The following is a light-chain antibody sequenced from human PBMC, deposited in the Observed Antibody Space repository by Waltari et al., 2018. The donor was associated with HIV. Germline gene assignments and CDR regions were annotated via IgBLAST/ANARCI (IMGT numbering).Light chain of an antibody. CDR1: QSIRSGY. CDR2: GES. V-gene: IGKV3-20*01. CDR3: QQFYRPPYA. Sequence: EIVLTQSPDILSLSPGERATLSSRASQSIRSGYLAWYQHKPGQAPRLLIYGESSRATGIPDRFSGSGSGTDFTLSINRLEAEDFAVYFCQQFYRPPYAFGQGTKLEIK. J-gene: IGKJ2*01.